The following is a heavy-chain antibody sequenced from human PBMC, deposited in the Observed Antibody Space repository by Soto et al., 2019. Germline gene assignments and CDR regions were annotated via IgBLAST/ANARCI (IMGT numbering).Heavy chain of an antibody. V-gene: IGHV1-69*01. Sequence: QVQLVQSGAEVKKPGSSVKVSCKASGGTFSSYAISWVRQAPGQGLEWMGGIIPIFGTANYAQKFQGRVTITADESTSTAHMELSSLRSEDTAVYYCARDPAFDCGGDCSPFDYWGQGTLVTVSS. CDR1: GGTFSSYA. CDR2: IIPIFGTA. D-gene: IGHD2-21*02. J-gene: IGHJ4*02. CDR3: ARDPAFDCGGDCSPFDY.